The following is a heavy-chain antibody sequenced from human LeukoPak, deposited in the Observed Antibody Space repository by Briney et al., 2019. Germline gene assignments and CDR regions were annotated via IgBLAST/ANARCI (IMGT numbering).Heavy chain of an antibody. J-gene: IGHJ4*02. Sequence: PSETLSLTCTVSGGSISTSCWGWIRQPPGKGLEYIGFIYYTGSVNYNASLESRVTISLDTSKNQFSLKLSAVTAADTAMYYCARGDGEYTYGYYFDSWGQGTLVTVSS. CDR3: ARGDGEYTYGYYFDS. V-gene: IGHV4-59*01. D-gene: IGHD5-18*01. CDR2: IYYTGSV. CDR1: GGSISTSC.